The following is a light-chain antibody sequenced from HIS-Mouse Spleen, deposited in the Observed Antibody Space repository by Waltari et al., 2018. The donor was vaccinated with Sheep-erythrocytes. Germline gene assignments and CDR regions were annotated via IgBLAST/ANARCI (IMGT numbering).Light chain of an antibody. V-gene: IGLV2-11*01. CDR1: SSDVGGYNY. J-gene: IGLJ1*01. CDR3: CSYAGSYNHV. Sequence: QSALTQPRSVSGSPGQSVTISCTGISSDVGGYNYVSWYQQHPGKAPKLMIYDVSKRPSGVPDRFSGSKSGNPASLTISGLQAEDEADYYCCSYAGSYNHVFATGTKVTVL. CDR2: DVS.